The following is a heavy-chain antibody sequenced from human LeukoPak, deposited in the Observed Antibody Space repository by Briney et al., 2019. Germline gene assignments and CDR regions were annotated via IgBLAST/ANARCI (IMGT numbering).Heavy chain of an antibody. CDR2: ISGSGGST. J-gene: IGHJ4*02. CDR3: AKEGLYCSSTSCYVEN. CDR1: GFTFNSYA. Sequence: GGSLRLSCAASGFTFNSYAMSWVRQAPGKGLEWVSGISGSGGSTYYADSVKGRFTISRDNSKNTLYLQLNSLTAEDTAVYYCAKEGLYCSSTSCYVENWGQGTLVTVSS. V-gene: IGHV3-23*01. D-gene: IGHD2-2*01.